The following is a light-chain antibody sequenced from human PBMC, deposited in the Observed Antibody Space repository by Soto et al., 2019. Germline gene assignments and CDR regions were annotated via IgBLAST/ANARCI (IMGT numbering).Light chain of an antibody. V-gene: IGLV4-69*01. J-gene: IGLJ2*01. CDR3: QTWGSGIVV. Sequence: QLVLTQSPSASASLGASVTLTCTLSSGHSNYAIAWHQQQSEKGPRYLMKLNSDGSHSKGDGIPDRFSGSSSGAARDLTISSLHSEDEADYYWQTWGSGIVVFGGGTKITVI. CDR1: SGHSNYA. CDR2: LNSDGSH.